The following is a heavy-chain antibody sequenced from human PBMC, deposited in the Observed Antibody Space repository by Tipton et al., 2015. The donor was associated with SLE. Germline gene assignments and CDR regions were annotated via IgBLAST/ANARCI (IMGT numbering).Heavy chain of an antibody. J-gene: IGHJ6*03. Sequence: QLVQSGAEVKKPGASVKVSCKTSGYSFTSHGVSWVRQAPGQGLEWMGWISGNNGNTNYAERFRGRVTMTWSTSINTAYMELSSLRSEDTAVYYCATGVEWWPHYMDVWGKGTAVAVSS. CDR1: GYSFTSHG. V-gene: IGHV1-8*02. D-gene: IGHD3-3*01. CDR2: ISGNNGNT. CDR3: ATGVEWWPHYMDV.